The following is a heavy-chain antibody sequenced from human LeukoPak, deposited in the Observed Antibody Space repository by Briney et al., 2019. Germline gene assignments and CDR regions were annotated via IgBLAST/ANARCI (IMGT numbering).Heavy chain of an antibody. Sequence: PSETLSLTCAVSGYSISSTNWWGWIRQPPGKGLEWIGYIYYSGNSNYNPSLKSRVTISVDTSKNQFSLKLSSVTAADTAVYYCARDQRGSGSWWFDPWGQGTLVTVSS. CDR1: GYSISSTNW. J-gene: IGHJ5*02. V-gene: IGHV4-28*03. CDR3: ARDQRGSGSWWFDP. D-gene: IGHD3-10*01. CDR2: IYYSGNS.